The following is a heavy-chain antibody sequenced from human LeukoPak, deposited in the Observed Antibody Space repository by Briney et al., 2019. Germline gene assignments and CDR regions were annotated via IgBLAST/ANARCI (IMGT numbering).Heavy chain of an antibody. CDR2: ISGSGGST. Sequence: GGSLRLSCAASGFTFSSYAMSWVRQAPGKGLEWVSAISGSGGSTYYADSVKGRFTISRDNSKNTLYLQMNSLRAEDTAVYYCARVYSSSSGPGFDPWGQGTLVTVSS. CDR3: ARVYSSSSGPGFDP. CDR1: GFTFSSYA. J-gene: IGHJ5*02. V-gene: IGHV3-23*01. D-gene: IGHD6-6*01.